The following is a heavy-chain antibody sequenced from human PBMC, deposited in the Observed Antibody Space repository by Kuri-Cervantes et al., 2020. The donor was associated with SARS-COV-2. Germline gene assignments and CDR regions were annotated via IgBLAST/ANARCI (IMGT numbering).Heavy chain of an antibody. CDR1: GYTFTSYY. Sequence: ASVKVSCKASGYTFTSYYMHWVRQAPGQGLEWMGIINPSGGSTGYAQKFQGRVTMTRDTSTSTVYMELSSLRSEDTAVYYCARDRHSPWCSSTSCYGPGDGFDPWGQRTLVTVSS. D-gene: IGHD2-2*01. V-gene: IGHV1-46*01. CDR3: ARDRHSPWCSSTSCYGPGDGFDP. CDR2: INPSGGST. J-gene: IGHJ5*02.